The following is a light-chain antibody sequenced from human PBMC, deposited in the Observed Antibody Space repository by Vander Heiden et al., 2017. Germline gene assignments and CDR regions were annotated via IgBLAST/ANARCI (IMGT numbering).Light chain of an antibody. Sequence: EIVLTQSPGTLSLSPGERATLSCRASQSVSSSYLAWYKQKPGQAPRLLTYGASSRATGIPDRFSGSGSGTDFTLTISRLEPEDFAVYYCQQYGSSPRFTFGPGTKVDIK. CDR1: QSVSSSY. CDR3: QQYGSSPRFT. J-gene: IGKJ3*01. V-gene: IGKV3-20*01. CDR2: GAS.